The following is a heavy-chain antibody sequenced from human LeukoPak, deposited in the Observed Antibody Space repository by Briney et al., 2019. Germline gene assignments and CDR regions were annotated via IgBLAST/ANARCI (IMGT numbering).Heavy chain of an antibody. CDR2: IISKTDGGTT. V-gene: IGHV3-15*01. Sequence: GGSLRLSCAASGFTFSNAWMSWVRQAPGKGLEWVGRIISKTDGGTTDYAAPVKGRFTISRDDSKNTLYLQMNILKTEDTAVYYCTTDLGQYSSSSQGSWGQGTLVTVSS. J-gene: IGHJ5*02. CDR1: GFTFSNAW. CDR3: TTDLGQYSSSSQGS. D-gene: IGHD6-13*01.